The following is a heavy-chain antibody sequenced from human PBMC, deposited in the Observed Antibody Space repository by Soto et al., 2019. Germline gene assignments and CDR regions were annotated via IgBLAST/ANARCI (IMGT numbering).Heavy chain of an antibody. D-gene: IGHD5-12*01. Sequence: SETLSLTCTVSCGSVSSSHYYWSWIRQPPGKGLDWIGYIYHTGNTNYSPSLKSRLAISVDTSRNQFSLKLTSVTAADTAVYYCARVGGYSGYGQFDFWGQGTLVTVSS. V-gene: IGHV4-61*01. J-gene: IGHJ4*02. CDR2: IYHTGNT. CDR3: ARVGGYSGYGQFDF. CDR1: CGSVSSSHYY.